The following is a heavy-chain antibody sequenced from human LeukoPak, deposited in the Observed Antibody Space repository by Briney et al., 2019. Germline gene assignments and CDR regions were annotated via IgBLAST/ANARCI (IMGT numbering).Heavy chain of an antibody. CDR3: ARARDLYDSSGYSFDY. V-gene: IGHV3-74*01. CDR1: GFTFSSHW. CDR2: TNTDGSTT. D-gene: IGHD3-22*01. J-gene: IGHJ4*02. Sequence: GGSLRLSCEGSGFTFSSHWMHWVRQAPGKGPVWVSRTNTDGSTTNYADSVKGRFTISRDNAKNTVYLQMHSLRAEDTAVYYCARARDLYDSSGYSFDYWGQGILVTVSS.